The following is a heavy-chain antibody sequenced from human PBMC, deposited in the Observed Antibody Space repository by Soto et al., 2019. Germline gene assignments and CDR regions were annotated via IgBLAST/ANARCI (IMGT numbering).Heavy chain of an antibody. J-gene: IGHJ5*02. CDR2: IYHSGST. CDR3: ARACPEGSGYSNGFDP. D-gene: IGHD5-12*01. CDR1: GVSIGSGGYC. Sequence: PSETLSLTCAVSGVSIGSGGYCWSWIRQPPGKGLEWIGYIYHSGSTYYNPSLKSRVTISVDRSKNQFSLKLSSVTAADTAVYYCARACPEGSGYSNGFDPWGQGTLVTVSS. V-gene: IGHV4-30-2*01.